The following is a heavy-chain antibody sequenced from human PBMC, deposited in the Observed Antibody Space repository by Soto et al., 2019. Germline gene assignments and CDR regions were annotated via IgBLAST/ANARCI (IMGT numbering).Heavy chain of an antibody. CDR3: ARGSIVVVPAAEN. D-gene: IGHD2-2*01. J-gene: IGHJ4*02. V-gene: IGHV4-31*03. Sequence: QVQLQESGPGLVKPSQTLSLTCTVSGGSISSGGYYWSWIRQHPGKGLEWTGYIYYSGSTYYNPSLKSRVTISVDTSKNQFSLKLSSVTAADTAVYYCARGSIVVVPAAENWGQGTLVTVSS. CDR2: IYYSGST. CDR1: GGSISSGGYY.